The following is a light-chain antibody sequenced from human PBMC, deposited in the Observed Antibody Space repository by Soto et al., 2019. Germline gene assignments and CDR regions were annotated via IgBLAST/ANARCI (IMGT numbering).Light chain of an antibody. Sequence: EIVLTQSPATLSLSPGERATLSCRASQSVSSYLAWYQQKPGQAPRLLIYDASNRATGIPARFSGSGSGTDFTLTISSLQPEDFAVYYYQQRSNWTPKYTFGQGTKLEIK. J-gene: IGKJ2*01. CDR3: QQRSNWTPKYT. CDR1: QSVSSY. V-gene: IGKV3-11*01. CDR2: DAS.